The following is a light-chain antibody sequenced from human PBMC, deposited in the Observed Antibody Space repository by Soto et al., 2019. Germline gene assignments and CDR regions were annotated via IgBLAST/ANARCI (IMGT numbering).Light chain of an antibody. J-gene: IGLJ1*01. Sequence: QSALTQPASLSGSPGQSLTISCTGTDRDVMNYNLVSWYQQRPGRTPKLIIYEGSKRPSGTSDRFSGSKSGNTASLTISGLQAEDEADYCCFTYGGVTTLYVFGTGTKVTVL. CDR2: EGS. V-gene: IGLV2-23*01. CDR1: DRDVMNYNL. CDR3: FTYGGVTTLYV.